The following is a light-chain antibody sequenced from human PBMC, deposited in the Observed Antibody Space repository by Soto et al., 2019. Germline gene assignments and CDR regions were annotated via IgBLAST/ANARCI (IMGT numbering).Light chain of an antibody. CDR3: QVWDRSSDHVV. J-gene: IGLJ2*01. CDR1: NIGSKN. Sequence: SYELTQPPSVSVAPGQTARITCGGNNIGSKNVHWYQQRPGQATVLVVYDDRDRPSGIPERFSGSNSGNTATLTISGVEAGDEADYYCQVWDRSSDHVVFGGGTKLT. CDR2: DDR. V-gene: IGLV3-21*02.